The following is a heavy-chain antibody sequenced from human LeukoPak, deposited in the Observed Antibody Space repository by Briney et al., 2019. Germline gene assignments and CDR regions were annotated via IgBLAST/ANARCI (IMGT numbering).Heavy chain of an antibody. V-gene: IGHV3-23*01. D-gene: IGHD2-2*01. CDR2: ISGSGGST. CDR1: GFTFSSYA. J-gene: IGHJ5*02. CDR3: AKDGPVVAENTNWFDP. Sequence: PGGSLRLSCAASGFTFSSYAMSWVRQAPGKGLEWVSAISGSGGSTYYADSVKGRFTISRDNSKNTLYLQMNSLRAEDSAVYYCAKDGPVVAENTNWFDPWGQGTLATVSS.